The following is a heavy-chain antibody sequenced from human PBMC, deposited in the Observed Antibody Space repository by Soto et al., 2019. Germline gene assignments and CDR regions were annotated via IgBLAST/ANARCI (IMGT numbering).Heavy chain of an antibody. D-gene: IGHD6-13*01. CDR1: GFTFSSYA. J-gene: IGHJ5*02. CDR3: AKDRGGGAAAGTPNWFDP. CDR2: ISGSGGST. V-gene: IGHV3-23*01. Sequence: EVQLLESGGGLVQPGGSLRLSCAASGFTFSSYAMSWVRQAPGKGLEWVSAISGSGGSTYYADSVKGRFTISRDNSKNTLNLQMNSLKAEDTAVYYCAKDRGGGAAAGTPNWFDPWGQGTLVTVSS.